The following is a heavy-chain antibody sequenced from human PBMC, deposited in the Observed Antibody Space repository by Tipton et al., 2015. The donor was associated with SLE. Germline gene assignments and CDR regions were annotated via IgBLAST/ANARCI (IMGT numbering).Heavy chain of an antibody. Sequence: TLSLTCAVYGGSFSGYYWSWIRPPPGKGLEWSGEINHSGRTKYNPSLKSRVTISADTSKIQFPLKLSSVTAADTAVYYCARHLDGTYGSHAFDICGQGTMVTVSS. CDR2: INHSGRT. V-gene: IGHV4-34*01. D-gene: IGHD1-26*01. CDR3: ARHLDGTYGSHAFDI. CDR1: GGSFSGYY. J-gene: IGHJ3*02.